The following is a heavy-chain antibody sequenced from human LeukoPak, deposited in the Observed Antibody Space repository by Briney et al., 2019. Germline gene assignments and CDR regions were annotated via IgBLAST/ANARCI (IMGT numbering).Heavy chain of an antibody. Sequence: SETLSLTCNVSGGFITTYYWSWIRQPPGKGLEWIGHIYHSGSSNYNPSLKSRATISIDTSKTHFSLNLTSVTAADTAVYYCARASGYGDYKALYAFDLWGQGTMVIVSS. D-gene: IGHD4-17*01. CDR1: GGFITTYY. V-gene: IGHV4-59*12. J-gene: IGHJ3*01. CDR3: ARASGYGDYKALYAFDL. CDR2: IYHSGSS.